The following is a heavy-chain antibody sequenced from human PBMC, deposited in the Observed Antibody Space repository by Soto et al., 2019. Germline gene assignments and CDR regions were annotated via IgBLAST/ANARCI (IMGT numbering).Heavy chain of an antibody. Sequence: QVKLVESGGDVVQPGRSLRLSCAASGFTFSFYAMHWVRQAPGKGLEWVAVISYNGRNKHYVDSVKGRFTISRDNSKDTLYLQMESLRPDATAVYYCARQAKIGDRYQFYLDSWGQGTLVTVSS. CDR2: ISYNGRNK. D-gene: IGHD3-16*01. J-gene: IGHJ4*02. CDR3: ARQAKIGDRYQFYLDS. CDR1: GFTFSFYA. V-gene: IGHV3-30*04.